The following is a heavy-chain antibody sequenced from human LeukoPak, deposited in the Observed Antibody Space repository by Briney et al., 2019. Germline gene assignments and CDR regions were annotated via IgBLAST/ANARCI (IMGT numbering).Heavy chain of an antibody. J-gene: IGHJ3*02. CDR2: ISGSGGRT. V-gene: IGHV3-23*01. Sequence: GKSLRLSCAASGFAFSSYAMTWVRQPPGKGLEWVSTISGSGGRTYYADSVKGRFTISRDDSKNTVYLHMSSLGAEDTAVYYCAKVRTMIAVAFDIWGQGTMVTVSS. CDR3: AKVRTMIAVAFDI. CDR1: GFAFSSYA. D-gene: IGHD3-22*01.